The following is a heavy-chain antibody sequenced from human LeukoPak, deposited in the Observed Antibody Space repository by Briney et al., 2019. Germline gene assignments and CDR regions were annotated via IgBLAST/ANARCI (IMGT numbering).Heavy chain of an antibody. Sequence: SETLSLTCTVSGYSISSGYYWGWIRQPPGKGLEWIGSIYHSGSTYYNPSLKSRVTMSVDTSKNQFSLKLSSVTAADTAVYYCARGPVGRIAAAGTEFDYWGQGTLVTVSS. J-gene: IGHJ4*02. CDR2: IYHSGST. CDR1: GYSISSGYY. D-gene: IGHD6-13*01. V-gene: IGHV4-38-2*02. CDR3: ARGPVGRIAAAGTEFDY.